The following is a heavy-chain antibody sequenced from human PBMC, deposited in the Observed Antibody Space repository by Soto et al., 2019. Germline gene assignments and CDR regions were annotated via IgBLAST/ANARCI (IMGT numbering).Heavy chain of an antibody. CDR2: FDPEDGET. V-gene: IGHV1-24*01. CDR1: GYSLTELS. Sequence: SVKVSRKVFGYSLTELSMRWGRQAPGKGLEWMGGFDPEDGETIYAQKFQGRVTMTEDTSTDTAYMELSSLRSEDTAVYYCATVNEVVAAPNWFDPWGQGTLVTVSS. J-gene: IGHJ5*02. CDR3: ATVNEVVAAPNWFDP. D-gene: IGHD2-15*01.